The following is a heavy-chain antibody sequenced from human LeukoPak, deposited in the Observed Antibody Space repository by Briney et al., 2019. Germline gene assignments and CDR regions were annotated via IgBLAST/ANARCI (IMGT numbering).Heavy chain of an antibody. CDR1: GASISSSAYV. Sequence: PSETLSLTCSVSGASISSSAYVWGWIRQPPGTGLEWIGSLFYNGDTHHNPSLKTRVTISADTSKNQFSLKLTSVTAADTAVYYCARHWSDKWLQIYYFDYWGQGTLVTVSS. CDR3: ARHWSDKWLQIYYFDY. CDR2: LFYNGDT. V-gene: IGHV4-39*01. J-gene: IGHJ4*02. D-gene: IGHD5-18*01.